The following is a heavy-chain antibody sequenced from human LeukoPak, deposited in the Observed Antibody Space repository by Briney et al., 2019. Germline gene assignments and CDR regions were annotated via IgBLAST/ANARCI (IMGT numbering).Heavy chain of an antibody. CDR2: ISSSSSYI. D-gene: IGHD3-16*01. CDR1: GFTFSSYS. J-gene: IGHJ6*03. Sequence: KPGGSLRLSCAASGFTFSSYSMNWVRQAPGKGLEWVSSISSSSSYIYYADSVKGRFTISRDNAKNSLYLQMNSLRAEDTAVYYCARAGGPRPLYYYYYYMDVWGKGTTVTVSS. CDR3: ARAGGPRPLYYYYYYMDV. V-gene: IGHV3-21*01.